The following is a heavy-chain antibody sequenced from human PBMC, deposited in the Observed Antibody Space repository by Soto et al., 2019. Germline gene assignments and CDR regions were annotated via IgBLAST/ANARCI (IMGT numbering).Heavy chain of an antibody. Sequence: GGSLRLSCAASGFTFSSYAMSWVRQAPGKGLEWVSAISGSGGSTYYADSVKGRFTISRDNSKNTLYLQMNSLRAEDTAVYYCAKDNVVPAANHYYYYGMDVWAKGPRSPSP. J-gene: IGHJ6*02. CDR2: ISGSGGST. V-gene: IGHV3-23*01. CDR3: AKDNVVPAANHYYYYGMDV. D-gene: IGHD2-2*01. CDR1: GFTFSSYA.